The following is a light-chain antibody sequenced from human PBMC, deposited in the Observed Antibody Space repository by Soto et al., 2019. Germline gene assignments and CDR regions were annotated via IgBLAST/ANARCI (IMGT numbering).Light chain of an antibody. J-gene: IGLJ2*01. Sequence: QSVLTQPPSVSGAPGQRVTVSCTGGSSNIGAGYDVHWYQQLPGTAPKLLIYDNTNRPSGVPDRFSGSKSGTSASLAITGLQAEDEADYYCSSYTGSSTYVVFGGGTKVTVL. CDR2: DNT. V-gene: IGLV1-40*01. CDR1: SSNIGAGYD. CDR3: SSYTGSSTYVV.